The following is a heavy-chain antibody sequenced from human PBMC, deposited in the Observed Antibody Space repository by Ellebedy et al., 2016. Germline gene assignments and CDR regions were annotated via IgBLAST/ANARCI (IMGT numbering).Heavy chain of an antibody. D-gene: IGHD1-1*01. CDR2: IYHSGSSGST. Sequence: SETLSLXXTVSGDSISSYYWSWIRQPPGKGLEWIGYIYHSGSSGSTNYNPSLKSRVTISVDTSKNQFSLKLSSVTAADTAVYYCARDSGPGGYFDYWGQGTLVTVSS. V-gene: IGHV4-59*01. CDR1: GDSISSYY. CDR3: ARDSGPGGYFDY. J-gene: IGHJ4*02.